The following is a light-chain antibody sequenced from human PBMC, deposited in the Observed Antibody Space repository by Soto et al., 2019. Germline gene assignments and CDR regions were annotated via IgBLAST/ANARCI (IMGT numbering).Light chain of an antibody. J-gene: IGKJ2*01. CDR1: QDISNY. V-gene: IGKV1-33*01. CDR3: QQYDNLPYT. Sequence: DIPMTQSPSSLSASVGDRVTITCQASQDISNYLNWYQQKPGKAPKLLIYDASTLETGVPSRFSGSGSGTDFTFTISSLQPEDIATYYCQQYDNLPYTFGPGTKLEIK. CDR2: DAS.